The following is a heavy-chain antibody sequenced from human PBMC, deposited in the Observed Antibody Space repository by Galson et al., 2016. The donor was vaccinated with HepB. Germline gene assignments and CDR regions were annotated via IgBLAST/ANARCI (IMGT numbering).Heavy chain of an antibody. Sequence: ETLSLTCTVSGDSISSSLDYWGWIRQTPGKALEWIGTIYYTGSTYYSPSLKSRLTISIDTSRNQFSLELTSVTAADTAVYWCVRLRGYALRYFDIWGRGTLVSVSS. D-gene: IGHD3-22*01. CDR3: VRLRGYALRYFDI. V-gene: IGHV4-39*01. CDR1: GDSISSSLDY. CDR2: IYYTGST. J-gene: IGHJ2*01.